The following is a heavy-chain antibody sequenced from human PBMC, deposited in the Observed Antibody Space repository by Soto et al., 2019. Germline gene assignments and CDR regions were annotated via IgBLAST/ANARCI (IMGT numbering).Heavy chain of an antibody. V-gene: IGHV3-30*03. J-gene: IGHJ4*02. CDR2: ISYDGGLQ. D-gene: IGHD5-18*01. CDR1: GFTFTSYG. CDR3: VSDRGYGHASVPYS. Sequence: QAHLVESGGGVVQPGRSLRLSCAASGFTFTSYGMQWVRQAPDTRLGWVAVISYDGGLQHYADSVKGRFTISRDNSKNMVLLQMNSLRAEDTAVYYCVSDRGYGHASVPYSWGQGTLVSVSS.